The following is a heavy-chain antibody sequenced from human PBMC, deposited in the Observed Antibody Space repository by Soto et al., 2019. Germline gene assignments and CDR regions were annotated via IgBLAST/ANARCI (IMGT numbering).Heavy chain of an antibody. CDR2: IKQDGSEK. J-gene: IGHJ5*02. CDR1: EFTFSSYW. D-gene: IGHD2-2*01. CDR3: ARDPGYCSSCSCRWFDP. V-gene: IGHV3-7*03. Sequence: GSLRLSCAASEFTFSSYWMSWVRQAPGKGLEWVANIKQDGSEKYHADSVKGRFTISRDNAKNSLYLQMNSLRVEDTAMYYCARDPGYCSSCSCRWFDPWGQGTLVTVSS.